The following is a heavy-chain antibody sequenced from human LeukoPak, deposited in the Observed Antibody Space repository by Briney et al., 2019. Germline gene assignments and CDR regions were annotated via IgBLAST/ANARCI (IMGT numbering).Heavy chain of an antibody. CDR1: GGSISSGDYY. D-gene: IGHD6-19*01. J-gene: IGHJ4*02. CDR3: AKRNSYSSDWYYFDY. CDR2: IYYSGST. V-gene: IGHV4-30-4*01. Sequence: PSETLSLTCTVSGGSISSGDYYWSWIRQPPGKGLEWIGYIYYSGSTYYNPSLKSRVTISVDTSKNQFSLKLSSVTAADTAVYYCAKRNSYSSDWYYFDYWGQGTLITVSS.